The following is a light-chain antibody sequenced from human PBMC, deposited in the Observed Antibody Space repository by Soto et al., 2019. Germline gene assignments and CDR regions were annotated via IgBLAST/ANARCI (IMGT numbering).Light chain of an antibody. Sequence: VLTQSPGTLSLSPGDSATLSCRDSQSVSSSYLVWHQQKPGQAPRLLIYAASRRATGIPARLSGSGSGTDLNLTISRLEPEDFAVYYCQKYGSSPWTFGQGTKVDIK. CDR1: QSVSSSY. CDR3: QKYGSSPWT. J-gene: IGKJ1*01. CDR2: AAS. V-gene: IGKV3-20*01.